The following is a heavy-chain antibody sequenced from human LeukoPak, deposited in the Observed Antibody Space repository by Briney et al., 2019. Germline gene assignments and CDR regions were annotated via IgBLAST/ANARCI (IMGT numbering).Heavy chain of an antibody. D-gene: IGHD3-10*01. J-gene: IGHJ4*02. Sequence: ASVKVSCKTSGYPFTSFDIIWVRQAPGQGLEWMGWISAYNGNTNYAQKLQGRVTMTTDTSTSTAYVELRSLRSDDTAMYYCARDWFGSFDYWGQGTLVTVSS. V-gene: IGHV1-18*01. CDR3: ARDWFGSFDY. CDR2: ISAYNGNT. CDR1: GYPFTSFD.